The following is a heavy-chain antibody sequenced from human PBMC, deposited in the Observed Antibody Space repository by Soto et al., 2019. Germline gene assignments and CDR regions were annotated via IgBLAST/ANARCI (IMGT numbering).Heavy chain of an antibody. Sequence: QVQLVQSGAGVKKPGASVKLSCKASGFTFICHYIHWVRQAPGQGLERVGWINPNSGGGTVYAQKFQGRVTMTADTSTSIASMDLTSLRGDDTAVYYCAGSRTGALDYWGPGALVTVPS. J-gene: IGHJ4*02. D-gene: IGHD7-27*01. CDR3: AGSRTGALDY. CDR1: GFTFICHY. V-gene: IGHV1-2*02. CDR2: INPNSGGGT.